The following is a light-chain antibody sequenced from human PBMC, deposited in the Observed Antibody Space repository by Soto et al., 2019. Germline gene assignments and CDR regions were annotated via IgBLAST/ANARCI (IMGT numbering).Light chain of an antibody. CDR2: AAS. Sequence: DIQMTQSPSSLSASVGDRVTITCRARQSISSYLNWYQQKPGKAPKLLIYAASSLQSGVPSRFSGSGSGTDFTLTISSLQPEDFATYDCQQSYRTPRTFGQGTKVEIK. V-gene: IGKV1-39*01. J-gene: IGKJ1*01. CDR1: QSISSY. CDR3: QQSYRTPRT.